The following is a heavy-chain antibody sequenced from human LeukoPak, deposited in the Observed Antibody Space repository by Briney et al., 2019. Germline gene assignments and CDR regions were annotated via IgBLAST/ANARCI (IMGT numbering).Heavy chain of an antibody. D-gene: IGHD6-13*01. CDR2: IYHTGNT. CDR1: GGSMRNYY. CDR3: ARALTYSSSSVSAFDI. Sequence: SETLSLTCTVSGGSMRNYYWTWIRQPPGKGLEYIGYIYHTGNTYDNPSLRSRVTISRDASKNQFSLKLSSVTAADTAVYYCARALTYSSSSVSAFDIWGQGTKVTVSS. V-gene: IGHV4-59*01. J-gene: IGHJ3*02.